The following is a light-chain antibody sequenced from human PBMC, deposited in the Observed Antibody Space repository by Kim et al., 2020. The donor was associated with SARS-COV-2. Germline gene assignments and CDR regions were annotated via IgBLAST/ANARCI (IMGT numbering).Light chain of an antibody. V-gene: IGKV1-5*03. J-gene: IGKJ1*01. CDR1: QIISNY. CDR2: KAS. Sequence: SASVGDRVTLTCRASQIISNYLAWYQQKPGKAPKALIYKASILEIGVPSRFSGSGSGTEFTLTISSLQPDDSATYYCQQYTNIGTFGQGTKVDIK. CDR3: QQYTNIGT.